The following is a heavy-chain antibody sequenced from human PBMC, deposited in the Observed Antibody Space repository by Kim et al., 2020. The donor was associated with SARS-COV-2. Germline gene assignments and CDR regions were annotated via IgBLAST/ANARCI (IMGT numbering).Heavy chain of an antibody. J-gene: IGHJ3*01. CDR1: GFSFDDYG. Sequence: GGSLRLSCAGSGFSFDDYGMHWVRQPPGKGLEWVSSISGDGTNTYYADSVKGRFTISRDNTKNFLYMEMNSLRSEDTAFYYCTKDYSFDVWGQGTMVTVFS. V-gene: IGHV3-43*02. CDR3: TKDYSFDV. D-gene: IGHD2-21*01. CDR2: ISGDGTNT.